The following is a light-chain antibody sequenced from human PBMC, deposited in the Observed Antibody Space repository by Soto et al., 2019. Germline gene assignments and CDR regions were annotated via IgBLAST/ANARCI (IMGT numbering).Light chain of an antibody. V-gene: IGLV2-14*01. J-gene: IGLJ1*01. CDR1: SSDVGGYNY. CDR3: FSFTSTNTHV. CDR2: EVT. Sequence: QSVLTQPASVSGSPGQSITISCTGTSSDVGGYNYVSWYQQYPGKAPKLMIYEVTHRPSGVSNRFSGSKSGNTASLTISGLQAEDEANYYCFSFTSTNTHVFGSGTRSPS.